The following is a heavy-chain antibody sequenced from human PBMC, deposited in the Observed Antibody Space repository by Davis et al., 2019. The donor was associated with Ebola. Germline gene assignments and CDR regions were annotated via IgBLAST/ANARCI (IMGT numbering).Heavy chain of an antibody. D-gene: IGHD2-15*01. CDR3: ARYCHYTDCSYFDY. CDR1: GFTFSTYD. V-gene: IGHV3-23*01. J-gene: IGHJ4*02. Sequence: PGGSLRLSCAASGFTFSTYDMSWVRHVPGKGLEWVSTISASEGHTHYSDSVRGRFTISRDNSKNTLYLQMNSLRAEDTATYYCARYCHYTDCSYFDYWGRGTLVTVSS. CDR2: ISASEGHT.